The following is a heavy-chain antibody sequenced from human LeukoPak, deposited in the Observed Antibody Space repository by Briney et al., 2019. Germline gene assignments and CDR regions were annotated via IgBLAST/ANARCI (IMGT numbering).Heavy chain of an antibody. CDR2: ISSSSSTI. CDR3: ARPLGYCSDSRCPQSWFDP. V-gene: IGHV3-48*04. CDR1: GFTFSSYS. Sequence: PGGSLRLSCAASGFTFSSYSMNWVRQAPGKGLEWVSYISSSSSTIYYADSVKGRFTISRDNAKNSLYLQMNSLRAEDTAVYYCARPLGYCSDSRCPQSWFDPWGQGTLVTVSS. D-gene: IGHD2-15*01. J-gene: IGHJ5*02.